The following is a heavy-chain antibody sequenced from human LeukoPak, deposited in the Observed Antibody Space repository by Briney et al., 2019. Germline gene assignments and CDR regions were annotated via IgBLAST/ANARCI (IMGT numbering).Heavy chain of an antibody. Sequence: SSETLSLTCTVSGGSISSYYWSWIRQPPGKGLEWIGYIYYSGSTNYNPSLKSRVTISVDTSKNQFSLKLSSVTAADTAVYYCARAVGATPPYYYYGMDVWGQGTTVTVSS. CDR1: GGSISSYY. V-gene: IGHV4-59*08. D-gene: IGHD1-26*01. J-gene: IGHJ6*02. CDR3: ARAVGATPPYYYYGMDV. CDR2: IYYSGST.